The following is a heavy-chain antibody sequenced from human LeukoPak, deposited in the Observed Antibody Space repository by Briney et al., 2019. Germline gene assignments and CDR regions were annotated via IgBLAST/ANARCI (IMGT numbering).Heavy chain of an antibody. CDR1: GGTVLSYA. CDR2: IIPIFGTA. D-gene: IGHD1-1*01. V-gene: IGHV1-69*13. Sequence: SVKVSCKASGGTVLSYAISWVRQAPGQGLEWMGGIIPIFGTANYAQKFQGRVTITADESTSTAYMELSSLRSEDTAVYYCARDSGTGTTSAQARNYYYMDVWGKGTTVTVSS. CDR3: ARDSGTGTTSAQARNYYYMDV. J-gene: IGHJ6*03.